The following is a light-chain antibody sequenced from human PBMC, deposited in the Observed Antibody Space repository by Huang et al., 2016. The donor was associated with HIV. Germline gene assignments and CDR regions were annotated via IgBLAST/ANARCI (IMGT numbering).Light chain of an antibody. J-gene: IGKJ2*01. CDR3: QQHYSSPPT. V-gene: IGKV4-1*01. CDR1: QSLLYNSNNKNY. Sequence: DIVMTQSPDSLAVSLGERVTINCKSSQSLLYNSNNKNYLAWYQQKPGQPPNLLIYWASSRKSGVPDRFSGSGSETDFTLTISSLQAEDVAVYYCQQHYSSPPTFGQGTKLEIK. CDR2: WAS.